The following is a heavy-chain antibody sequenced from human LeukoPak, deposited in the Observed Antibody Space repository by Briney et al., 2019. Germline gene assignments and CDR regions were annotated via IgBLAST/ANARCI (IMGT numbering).Heavy chain of an antibody. CDR2: IYTSGST. CDR1: GGSISSYY. D-gene: IGHD3-3*01. CDR3: AGVSRFLEWPDY. V-gene: IGHV4-4*07. J-gene: IGHJ4*02. Sequence: PSETLSLTCTVSGGSISSYYWSWIRQPAGKGLEWIGRIYTSGSTNYNPSLKSRVTMSIDTSKNQFSLKLTSVTAADTAVYYCAGVSRFLEWPDYWGQGTLVTVSS.